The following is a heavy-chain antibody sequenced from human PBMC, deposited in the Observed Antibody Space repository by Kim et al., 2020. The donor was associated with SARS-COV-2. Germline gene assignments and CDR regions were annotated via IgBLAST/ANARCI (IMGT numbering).Heavy chain of an antibody. D-gene: IGHD2-21*02. J-gene: IGHJ3*02. V-gene: IGHV4-39*01. CDR1: GGSISSSSYY. CDR3: ASPFTVVTQGGNHDAFDI. CDR2: IYYSGST. Sequence: SETLSLTCTVSGGSISSSSYYWGWIRQPPGKGLEWIGSIYYSGSTYYNPSLKSRVTISVDTSKNQFSLKLSSVTAADTAVYYCASPFTVVTQGGNHDAFDIWGQGTMVTVSS.